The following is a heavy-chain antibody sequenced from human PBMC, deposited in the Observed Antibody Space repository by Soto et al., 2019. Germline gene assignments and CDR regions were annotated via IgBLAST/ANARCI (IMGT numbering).Heavy chain of an antibody. D-gene: IGHD3-3*01. CDR3: ARGGTIFGPPLTRAPFDY. CDR1: GGTFSSYA. CDR2: IIPIFGTA. J-gene: IGHJ4*02. Sequence: ASVKVSCKASGGTFSSYAISWVRQAPGQGLEWMGGIIPIFGTANYAQKFQGRVTITADESTSTAYMELSSLRSEDTAVYYCARGGTIFGPPLTRAPFDYWGQGTLVTVSS. V-gene: IGHV1-69*13.